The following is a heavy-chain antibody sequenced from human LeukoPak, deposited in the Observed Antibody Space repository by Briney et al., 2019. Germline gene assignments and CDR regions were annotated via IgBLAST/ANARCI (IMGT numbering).Heavy chain of an antibody. V-gene: IGHV2-70*11. D-gene: IGHD3-22*01. Sequence: SGPALVKPTQTLTLTCTFSGFSLSTNGMCVSWIRQPPGKALEWVVRIDWDDDKYFRTSLETRLTISKDTSKNQVVLTMTNMDPVDTATYYCARGRGYFYDSSGYYTFDYWGQGTLVTVSS. CDR1: GFSLSTNGMC. CDR2: IDWDDDK. CDR3: ARGRGYFYDSSGYYTFDY. J-gene: IGHJ4*02.